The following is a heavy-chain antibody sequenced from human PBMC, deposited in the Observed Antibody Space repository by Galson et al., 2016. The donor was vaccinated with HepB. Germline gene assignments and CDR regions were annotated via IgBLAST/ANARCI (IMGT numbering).Heavy chain of an antibody. D-gene: IGHD6-13*01. CDR2: FSSSSSNI. Sequence: SLRPSCAASGFTISSYSMNWVRQAPGKGLEWVSYFSSSSSNIYYADSVKGRFTISRDHAKNTLYLLMNSLRDEDSAVYYCAKDGGQQLVRWERLRKVYYYYLWTSGAKGPRSPSP. CDR1: GFTISSYS. CDR3: AKDGGQQLVRWERLRKVYYYYLWTS. J-gene: IGHJ6*02. V-gene: IGHV3-48*02.